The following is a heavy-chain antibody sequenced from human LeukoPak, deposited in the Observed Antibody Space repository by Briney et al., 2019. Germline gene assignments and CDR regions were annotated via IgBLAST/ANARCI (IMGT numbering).Heavy chain of an antibody. Sequence: SETLSLTCAVYGGSFSGYYWSWIRQPPGKGLEWIGEINHSGSTNYHPSLKRRVTISVDTSNNQFSLKLSSVTARDTAAYFCARDTRGGGGGGNDDYYYMDVWGKGTTVTVSS. CDR2: INHSGST. D-gene: IGHD4-23*01. CDR1: GGSFSGYY. V-gene: IGHV4-34*01. J-gene: IGHJ6*03. CDR3: ARDTRGGGGGGNDDYYYMDV.